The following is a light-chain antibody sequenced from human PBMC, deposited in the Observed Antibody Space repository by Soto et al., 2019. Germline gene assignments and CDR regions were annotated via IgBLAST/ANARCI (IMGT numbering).Light chain of an antibody. CDR2: STK. CDR3: VLYMGGGVSV. Sequence: QTVVTQEPSFSVSPGGTVTLTCGLSSGSVLTDHYPRWYQQIPGQAPRTLIHSTKIRSSGVPDRFSGSILGSKAALTITGAQADDECDYYCVLYMGGGVSVFGGGTQLTVL. V-gene: IGLV8-61*01. CDR1: SGSVLTDHY. J-gene: IGLJ7*01.